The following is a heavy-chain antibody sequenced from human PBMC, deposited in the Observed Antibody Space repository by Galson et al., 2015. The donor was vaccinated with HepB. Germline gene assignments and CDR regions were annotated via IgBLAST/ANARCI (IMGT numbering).Heavy chain of an antibody. J-gene: IGHJ4*02. CDR3: ARMVRGVTLIDY. CDR2: IWYDGTNK. Sequence: SLRLSCAASGFTFSSYGMYWVRQAPGKGLECVAVIWYDGTNKYNADSVKGRFPIPRDNSKNTLYLQMNSLRAEDTAVYYCARMVRGVTLIDYWGQGTLITVSS. D-gene: IGHD3-10*01. V-gene: IGHV3-33*07. CDR1: GFTFSSYG.